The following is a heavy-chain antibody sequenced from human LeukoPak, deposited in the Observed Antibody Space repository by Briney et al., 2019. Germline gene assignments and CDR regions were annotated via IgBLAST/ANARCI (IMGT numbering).Heavy chain of an antibody. J-gene: IGHJ4*02. V-gene: IGHV3-30-3*01. CDR1: GFTFSSYA. Sequence: PGGSLRLSCAASGFTFSSYAMHWVRPAPGKGLEWVAIISYDGSNKYYADSVKGRFTISRDNSKNTLYLQMNSLRAEGTAVYYCARFYDSSAIGEDWGQGTLVTVSS. CDR3: ARFYDSSAIGED. CDR2: ISYDGSNK. D-gene: IGHD3-22*01.